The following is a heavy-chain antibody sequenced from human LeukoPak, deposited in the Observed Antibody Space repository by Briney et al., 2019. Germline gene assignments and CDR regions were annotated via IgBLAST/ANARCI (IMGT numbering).Heavy chain of an antibody. D-gene: IGHD6-19*01. Sequence: GESLKISCKGSGYSFTSYWIGWVRRMPGKGLEWMGIIYPGDSDTRYSPSFQGQVTISADKSISTAYLQWSSLKASDTAMYYCARHSPGPIAVAGIDYWGQGTLVTVSS. CDR2: IYPGDSDT. CDR3: ARHSPGPIAVAGIDY. J-gene: IGHJ4*02. V-gene: IGHV5-51*01. CDR1: GYSFTSYW.